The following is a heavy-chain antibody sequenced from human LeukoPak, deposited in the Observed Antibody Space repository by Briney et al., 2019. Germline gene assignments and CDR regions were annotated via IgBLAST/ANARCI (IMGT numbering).Heavy chain of an antibody. V-gene: IGHV1-2*02. CDR2: INPSSGAT. CDR3: ATLKYCCSTSCYELDFDY. CDR1: GYTFTGYY. J-gene: IGHJ4*02. D-gene: IGHD2-2*01. Sequence: ASVKVSCKASGYTFTGYYMHWVRQAPGQGLEWMGWINPSSGATNYAQKFQGRVTMTRDTSISTAYMELSRLRSDDTAVYYCATLKYCCSTSCYELDFDYWGQGTLVTVSS.